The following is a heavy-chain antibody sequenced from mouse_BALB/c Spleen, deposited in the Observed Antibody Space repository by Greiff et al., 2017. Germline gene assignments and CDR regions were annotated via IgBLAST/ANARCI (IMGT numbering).Heavy chain of an antibody. Sequence: VQLQQSGTVLARPGASVKMSCKASGYTFTSYWMHWVKQRPGQGLEWIGAIYPGNSDTSNNQKFKGKAKLTAVTSTSTAYMELSSLTNEDSAVYYCTRSLLLRFLDYWGQGTTLTVSS. D-gene: IGHD1-1*01. V-gene: IGHV1-5*01. CDR1: GYTFTSYW. CDR2: IYPGNSDT. CDR3: TRSLLLRFLDY. J-gene: IGHJ2*01.